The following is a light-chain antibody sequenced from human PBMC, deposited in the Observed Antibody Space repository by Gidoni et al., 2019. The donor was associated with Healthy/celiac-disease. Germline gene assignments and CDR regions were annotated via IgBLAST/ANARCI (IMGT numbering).Light chain of an antibody. Sequence: EMVLTQSPATLSLSPGERATLSCRASQSVSSDLAWYQQKPGRAPSLLIYDASNRATGIPARFSGSGSGTDFTLTISSLEPEDFAVYYCQQRSNWPPKYTFGQGTKLEIK. V-gene: IGKV3-11*01. CDR3: QQRSNWPPKYT. CDR2: DAS. J-gene: IGKJ2*01. CDR1: QSVSSD.